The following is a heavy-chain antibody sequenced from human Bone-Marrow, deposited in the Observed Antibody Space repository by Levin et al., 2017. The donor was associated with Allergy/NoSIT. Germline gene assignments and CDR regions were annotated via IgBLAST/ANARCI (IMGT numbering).Heavy chain of an antibody. CDR1: GYAIRSGYY. CDR2: INHSGST. CDR3: GRGSVHVDWFDP. V-gene: IGHV4-38-2*01. D-gene: IGHD2-21*01. J-gene: IGHJ5*02. Sequence: SETLSLTCVVSGYAIRSGYYWGWIRQSPGKGLEWIGSINHSGSTNYNPSLKSRLTISVDTSKNQFSLRLTSVIAADTAVHYCGRGSVHVDWFDPWGRGTLVTVSS.